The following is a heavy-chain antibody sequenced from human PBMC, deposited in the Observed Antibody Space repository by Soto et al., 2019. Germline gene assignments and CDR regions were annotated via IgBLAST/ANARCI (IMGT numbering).Heavy chain of an antibody. CDR1: GGTFSSYT. D-gene: IGHD3-3*01. V-gene: IGHV1-69*02. Sequence: QVQLVQSGAEVKKPGSSVKVSCKASGGTFSSYTISWVRQAPGQGLEWMGRIIPIRGIANYAQKFQGRVTITADKSTSTAYMELSSLRSEDTALYYCARGVRFLDRTYYWYFDLWGRGTLVTVSS. CDR2: IIPIRGIA. CDR3: ARGVRFLDRTYYWYFDL. J-gene: IGHJ2*01.